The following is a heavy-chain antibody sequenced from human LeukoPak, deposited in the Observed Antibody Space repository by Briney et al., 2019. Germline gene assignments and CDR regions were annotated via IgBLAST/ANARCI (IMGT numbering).Heavy chain of an antibody. V-gene: IGHV4-39*01. CDR1: GGSISSSSYY. D-gene: IGHD5-12*01. Sequence: SETLSLTCTVSGGSISSSSYYWGWIRQPPGKGLEWVGSIYYSGSTYYNPSLKSRVTISVDTSKNQFSLKLSSVTAADTAVYYCARLDRGLVAPGGFDYWGQGTLVTVSS. J-gene: IGHJ4*02. CDR2: IYYSGST. CDR3: ARLDRGLVAPGGFDY.